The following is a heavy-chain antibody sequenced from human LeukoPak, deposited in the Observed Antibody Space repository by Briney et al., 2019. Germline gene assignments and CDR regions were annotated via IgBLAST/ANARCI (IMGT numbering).Heavy chain of an antibody. J-gene: IGHJ5*02. Sequence: ASVKVSCKASRYTFTSYDINWVRQATGQGLEWMGWMNPNSGNTGYAQKFQGRVTMTRNTSISTAYMELSSLRSEDTAVYYCARKYDYVWVSYRYTGGNWFDPWGQGTLVTVSS. V-gene: IGHV1-8*02. CDR1: RYTFTSYD. CDR3: ARKYDYVWVSYRYTGGNWFDP. D-gene: IGHD3-16*02. CDR2: MNPNSGNT.